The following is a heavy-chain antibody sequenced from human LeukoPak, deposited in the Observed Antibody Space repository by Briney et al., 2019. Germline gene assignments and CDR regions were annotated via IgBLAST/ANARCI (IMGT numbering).Heavy chain of an antibody. CDR1: GITLSNYG. V-gene: IGHV3-23*01. Sequence: GGSLRLSCAVSGITLSNYGMSWVRQAPGKGLEWVAGISGSGGGTYYADSVKGRFTISRDNPKNTLYPQMNSLRAEDTAVYFCAKRGVVIRVILVGFHKEAYYFDSWGQGALVTVSS. CDR2: ISGSGGGT. D-gene: IGHD3-10*01. J-gene: IGHJ4*02. CDR3: AKRGVVIRVILVGFHKEAYYFDS.